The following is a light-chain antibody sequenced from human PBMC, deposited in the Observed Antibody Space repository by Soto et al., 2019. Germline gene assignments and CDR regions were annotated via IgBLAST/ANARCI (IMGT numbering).Light chain of an antibody. CDR1: QSVSSD. CDR2: DAS. Sequence: ETVWPQSPTTLSLAPGERAPLSCRASQSVSSDLAWYQQKPGQAPRLLIYDASNRATGIPARFSGSGSGTDFTLTISSLEAEDFAVYYCQQRSNWPPITSAQATRLE. CDR3: QQRSNWPPIT. J-gene: IGKJ5*01. V-gene: IGKV3-11*01.